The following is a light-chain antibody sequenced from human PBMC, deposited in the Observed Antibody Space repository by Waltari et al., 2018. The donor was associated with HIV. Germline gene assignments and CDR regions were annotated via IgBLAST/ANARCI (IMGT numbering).Light chain of an antibody. Sequence: QSVLTQPPSVSGATGQRVSISCTGSSSNIGEGYDVHWYQELPGTAPKRLIYGDNNRPSGVPDRFSGSKSGTSASLAITGLQFEDEADYYCQSYDSSLSAWVFGGGTKLTVL. V-gene: IGLV1-40*01. CDR1: SSNIGEGYD. CDR3: QSYDSSLSAWV. CDR2: GDN. J-gene: IGLJ3*02.